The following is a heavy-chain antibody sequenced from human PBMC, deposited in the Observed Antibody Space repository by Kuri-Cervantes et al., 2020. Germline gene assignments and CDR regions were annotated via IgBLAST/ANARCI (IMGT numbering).Heavy chain of an antibody. J-gene: IGHJ6*02. V-gene: IGHV3-30*03. CDR3: ARDVTIFGVVRLTYYYGMDV. D-gene: IGHD3-3*01. CDR1: GFTFSSYG. Sequence: GGSLRLSCAASGFTFSSYGMHWVRQAPGKGLEWVAVISYDGSNKYYADSVKGRFTISRDNSKNTLYLQMNSLRAEDTAVYYRARDVTIFGVVRLTYYYGMDVWGQGTTVTVSS. CDR2: ISYDGSNK.